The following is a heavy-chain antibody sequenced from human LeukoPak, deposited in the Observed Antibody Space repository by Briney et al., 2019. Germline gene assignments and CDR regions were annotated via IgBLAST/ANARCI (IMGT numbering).Heavy chain of an antibody. J-gene: IGHJ4*02. D-gene: IGHD3-10*01. CDR1: GFTFSNYW. Sequence: SGGSLRLSCAASGFTFSNYWVHWVRRAPGKGLVWVSRINRDGSTTKYADSVKGRFTVSRDNAKNTLNLQMNSLRAEDTAVYYCARDKKSGESSEIDYWGQGTLVTVSS. CDR3: ARDKKSGESSEIDY. CDR2: INRDGSTT. V-gene: IGHV3-74*03.